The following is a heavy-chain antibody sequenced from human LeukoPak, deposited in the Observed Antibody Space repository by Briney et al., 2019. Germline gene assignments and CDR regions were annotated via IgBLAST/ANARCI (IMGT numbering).Heavy chain of an antibody. CDR3: ARDFSNFSYGTWFDP. V-gene: IGHV1-18*01. Sequence: GASVKVSCKASGYTFTRYGITWVRQAPGQGLEWMGWISTYNGKTNYAQKVQDRVTMTTDTSTSTVYMELRSLRSDDTAPYFCARDFSNFSYGTWFDPWGQGTLVTVSS. CDR1: GYTFTRYG. J-gene: IGHJ5*02. CDR2: ISTYNGKT. D-gene: IGHD1-1*01.